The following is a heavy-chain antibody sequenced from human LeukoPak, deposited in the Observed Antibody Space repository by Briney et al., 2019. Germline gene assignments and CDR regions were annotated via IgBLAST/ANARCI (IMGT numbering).Heavy chain of an antibody. CDR1: GFTFSIYG. D-gene: IGHD3-22*01. Sequence: GGTLTLSCAASGFTFSIYGMSWVRQAPGRGLERVSAMSGSGGSTYYADSVKGRFTISRDNSKNTLYLQMNSLRAEDTAVYYCAKDGYYDSSAYYYVRYFDLWGRGTLVTVSS. V-gene: IGHV3-23*01. CDR2: MSGSGGST. J-gene: IGHJ2*01. CDR3: AKDGYYDSSAYYYVRYFDL.